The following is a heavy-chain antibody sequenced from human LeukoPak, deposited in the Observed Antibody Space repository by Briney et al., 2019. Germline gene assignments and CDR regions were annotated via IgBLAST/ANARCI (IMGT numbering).Heavy chain of an antibody. CDR2: IYYSGST. D-gene: IGHD3-10*01. V-gene: IGHV4-59*01. Sequence: SETLSLTCTVSGGSISSYYWSWIRQPPGKGLEWIEYIYYSGSTNYNPSLKSRVTISVDTSKNQFSLKLSSVTAADTAVYYCARGGLGAWFDPWGQGTLVTVSS. CDR3: ARGGLGAWFDP. CDR1: GGSISSYY. J-gene: IGHJ5*02.